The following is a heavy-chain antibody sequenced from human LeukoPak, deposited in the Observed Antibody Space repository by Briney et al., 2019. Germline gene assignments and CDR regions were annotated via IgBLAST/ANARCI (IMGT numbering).Heavy chain of an antibody. CDR1: GYSFTTYW. V-gene: IGHV5-51*01. Sequence: GESLKISCKGSGYSFTTYWIAWVRQMPGKGLGWMGIIYPSESDTRYSPSFQGQVTISADKSIRTAYLQWSSLKASDTAMYYCARHRTLTAGMDVWGQGTTVTVSS. J-gene: IGHJ6*02. CDR2: IYPSESDT. D-gene: IGHD1-14*01. CDR3: ARHRTLTAGMDV.